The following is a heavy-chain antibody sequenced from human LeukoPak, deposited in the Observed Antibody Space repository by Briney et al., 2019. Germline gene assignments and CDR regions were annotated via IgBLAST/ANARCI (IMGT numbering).Heavy chain of an antibody. D-gene: IGHD4-17*01. CDR2: INDSGST. CDR1: GGSFSGYY. Sequence: SETLSLTCAVYGGSFSGYYWSWIRQPPGKGLEWIGEINDSGSTNFNPSLKSRVSTSVDTSKNQFSLKLSSVTAADTAVYYCARGALDYGLWYYFDYWGQGTLVTVSS. CDR3: ARGALDYGLWYYFDY. J-gene: IGHJ4*02. V-gene: IGHV4-34*01.